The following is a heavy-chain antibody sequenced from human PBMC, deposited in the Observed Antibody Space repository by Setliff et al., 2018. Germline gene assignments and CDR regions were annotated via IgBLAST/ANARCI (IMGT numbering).Heavy chain of an antibody. D-gene: IGHD3-22*01. J-gene: IGHJ4*02. CDR3: AREETHNDSTGNLVPYYVDY. CDR1: GGSISNYY. CDR2: IYSSGNT. Sequence: SETLSLTCTVSGGSISNYYWSWVRQPAGKGLEWIGRIYSSGNTNYNPSLRSRVTMSVDMSKNQFSLKLRSVTAADTAVYYCAREETHNDSTGNLVPYYVDYWGQGAPVTVSS. V-gene: IGHV4-4*07.